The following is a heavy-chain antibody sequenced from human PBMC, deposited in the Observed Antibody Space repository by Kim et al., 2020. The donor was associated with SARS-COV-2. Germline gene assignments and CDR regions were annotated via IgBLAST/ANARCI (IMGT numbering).Heavy chain of an antibody. CDR3: AREPPHSSSWSLDY. Sequence: ADSVKGRFTISRDNSKNTLYLQMNSLRAEDTAVYYCAREPPHSSSWSLDYWGQGTLVTVSS. D-gene: IGHD6-13*01. V-gene: IGHV3-33*01. J-gene: IGHJ4*02.